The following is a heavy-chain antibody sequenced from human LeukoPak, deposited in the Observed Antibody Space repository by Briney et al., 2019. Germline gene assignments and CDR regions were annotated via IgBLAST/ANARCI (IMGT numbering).Heavy chain of an antibody. V-gene: IGHV3-7*01. Sequence: GGSLRLSCAASGFTFSNSWMSWVRQAPGKGLEWVANIKQDGSEKYYVDSVKGRFTISRDNAKKSLYLQMNSLRAEDTAVYYCARHLSGITGYTYGRGIDYWGQGTLVTVSS. CDR2: IKQDGSEK. CDR3: ARHLSGITGYTYGRGIDY. CDR1: GFTFSNSW. J-gene: IGHJ4*02. D-gene: IGHD5-18*01.